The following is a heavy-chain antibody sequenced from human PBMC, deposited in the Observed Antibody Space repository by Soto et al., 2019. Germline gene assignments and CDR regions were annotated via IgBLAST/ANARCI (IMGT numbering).Heavy chain of an antibody. V-gene: IGHV1-69*06. CDR3: ARDFHCSSTSCYVFDP. D-gene: IGHD2-2*01. CDR2: IIPIFGTA. J-gene: IGHJ5*02. CDR1: GGTFSSYA. Sequence: GASVKVSCKASGGTFSSYAISWVRQAPGQGLEWMGGIIPIFGTANYAQKFQGRVTITADKSTSTAYMELGSLRSEDTAVYYCARDFHCSSTSCYVFDPWGQGTLVTVSS.